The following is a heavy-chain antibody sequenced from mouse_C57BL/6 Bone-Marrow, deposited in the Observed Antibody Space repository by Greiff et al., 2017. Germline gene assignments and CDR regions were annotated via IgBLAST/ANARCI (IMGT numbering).Heavy chain of an antibody. CDR3: TRSGYYGSSSFY. J-gene: IGHJ2*01. V-gene: IGHV1-15*01. CDR1: GYTFTDYE. D-gene: IGHD1-1*01. CDR2: IDPETGGT. Sequence: VQLQQSGAELVRPGASVPLSCKASGYTFTDYEMHWVKQTPVHGLEWIGAIDPETGGTAYNQKFKGKAILTADKSSSTAYLELRSLTSEDSAVYYCTRSGYYGSSSFYWGQGTTLTVSS.